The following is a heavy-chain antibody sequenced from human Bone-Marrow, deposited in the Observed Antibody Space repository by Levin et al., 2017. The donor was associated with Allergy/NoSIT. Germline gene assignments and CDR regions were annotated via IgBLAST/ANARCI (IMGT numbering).Heavy chain of an antibody. CDR3: ARDTFISGRFWGIDP. V-gene: IGHV3-74*01. J-gene: IGHJ5*02. CDR2: INPDGSYT. CDR1: GFTFSSYW. D-gene: IGHD3-16*01. Sequence: GGSLRLSCAASGFTFSSYWMHWVRQDPGKGLVWVARINPDGSYTSYADSVKGRFTISRDDAKSTLYLQMNSLRVEDTAVYHCARDTFISGRFWGIDPWGQGTLVTVSS.